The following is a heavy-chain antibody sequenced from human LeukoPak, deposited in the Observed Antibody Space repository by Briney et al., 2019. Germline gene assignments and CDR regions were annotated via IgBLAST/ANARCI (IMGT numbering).Heavy chain of an antibody. CDR3: ARDIDGSYYFDY. D-gene: IGHD1-26*01. V-gene: IGHV1-2*02. CDR2: INPNSGGT. CDR1: GYTFTGYY. J-gene: IGHJ4*02. Sequence: VASVTVSCKASGYTFTGYYMHWVRQAPGQGLEWMGWINPNSGGTNYAQKFQGRVTMTRDTSISTAYMELSRLRSDDTAVYYCARDIDGSYYFDYWGQGTLVTVSS.